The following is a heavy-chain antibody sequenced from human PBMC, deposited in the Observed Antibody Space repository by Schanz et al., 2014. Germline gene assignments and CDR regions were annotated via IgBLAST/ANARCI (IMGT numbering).Heavy chain of an antibody. CDR1: GGSISSYL. V-gene: IGHV4-59*01. D-gene: IGHD6-13*01. CDR3: ARDGAAVDY. Sequence: QVQLQESGPGLVKPAETLSLTCTVSGGSISSYLWTWIRQSPGKGLEWIGYISETGTTNYNPSLGSGVTISVDTSKKQFSLRLSSVTAADTAVYYCARDGAAVDYWGRGTLVTVSS. J-gene: IGHJ4*02. CDR2: ISETGTT.